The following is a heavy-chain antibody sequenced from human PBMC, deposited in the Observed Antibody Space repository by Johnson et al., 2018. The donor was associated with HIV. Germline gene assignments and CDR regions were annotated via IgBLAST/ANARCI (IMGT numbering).Heavy chain of an antibody. J-gene: IGHJ3*02. CDR3: AKDVNEWVAWIQLWAPAFDI. D-gene: IGHD5-18*01. V-gene: IGHV3-30-3*01. CDR2: LSYDGSNK. Sequence: QVQLVESGGDVVQPGRSLRLSCTASGFTFSSYALHWVRQAPVKGLEWVAVLSYDGSNKYYADSVKGRFTISRDNSKNTLYLQMNSLRAEDTAVYYCAKDVNEWVAWIQLWAPAFDIWGQGTMVTVSS. CDR1: GFTFSSYA.